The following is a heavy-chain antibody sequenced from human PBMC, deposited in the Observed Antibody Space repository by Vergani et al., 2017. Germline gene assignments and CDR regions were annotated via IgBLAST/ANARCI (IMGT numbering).Heavy chain of an antibody. V-gene: IGHV4-31*03. CDR3: ERRGGYDEGDAFRIGYFDS. CDR2: IYSTGST. J-gene: IGHJ4*02. CDR1: GDSISSGVYY. Sequence: QVQLQESGPGLVKPSHTLSLTCSVSGDSISSGVYYWYLIRQHPGKGLEWIWYIYSTGSTHHNPSLRRRINMSVDTSKNQFSLKLNSVTAAETAIYYCERRGGYDEGDAFRIGYFDSWGPGILVTVSS. D-gene: IGHD3-22*01.